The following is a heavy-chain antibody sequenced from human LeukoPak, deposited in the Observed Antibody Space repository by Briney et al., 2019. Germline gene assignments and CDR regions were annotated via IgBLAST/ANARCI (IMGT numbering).Heavy chain of an antibody. CDR3: ARDSYSSSSLPRGLDY. D-gene: IGHD6-6*01. V-gene: IGHV3-30-3*01. Sequence: GGSLRLSCAASGFTFSSYAMHWVRQAPGKGLGWVAVISYDGSSKYYADSVKGRFTISRDNSKNTLYLQMNSLRAEHTAVYYCARDSYSSSSLPRGLDYWGPGTLVTVSS. CDR2: ISYDGSSK. CDR1: GFTFSSYA. J-gene: IGHJ4*02.